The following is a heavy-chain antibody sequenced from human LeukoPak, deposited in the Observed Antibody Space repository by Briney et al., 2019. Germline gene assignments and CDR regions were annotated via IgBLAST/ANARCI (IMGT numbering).Heavy chain of an antibody. Sequence: PGGSLRLSCAASGFTFSSYAMHWVRQAPGKGLEWVAVISYDGSNKYYADSVKGRFTISRDNSKNTLYLQMNSLRPEDTAVYYCARDPYRVDITRIDYWGQGTLITVSS. CDR3: ARDPYRVDITRIDY. D-gene: IGHD5-12*01. V-gene: IGHV3-30-3*01. CDR1: GFTFSSYA. CDR2: ISYDGSNK. J-gene: IGHJ4*02.